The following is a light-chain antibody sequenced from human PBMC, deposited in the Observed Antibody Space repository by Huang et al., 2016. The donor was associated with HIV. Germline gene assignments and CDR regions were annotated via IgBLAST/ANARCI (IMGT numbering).Light chain of an antibody. J-gene: IGKJ1*01. Sequence: EIVLTQSPGTLSLSPGESASLSCRASQKIRSNYLAWYQQKPGQAPRLLIDDTSNRATGIPNRFSGSGSETDFTLTIAGLEPEDFAVYYCQHYDYSSRPFGPGTRVEIK. CDR1: QKIRSNY. V-gene: IGKV3-20*01. CDR3: QHYDYSSRP. CDR2: DTS.